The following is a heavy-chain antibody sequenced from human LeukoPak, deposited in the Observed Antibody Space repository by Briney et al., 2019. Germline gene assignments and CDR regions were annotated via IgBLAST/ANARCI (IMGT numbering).Heavy chain of an antibody. Sequence: SETLSLTCTVSGGSISSYYWSWIRQPPGKGLEWIGYIYYSGSTNYNPSLKSRVTISVDTSKNQFSLKLSSVTAADTAVYYCARGVGHCSSTSCRYYYYYYYMDVWGKGTTVTVSS. CDR3: ARGVGHCSSTSCRYYYYYYYMDV. V-gene: IGHV4-59*01. CDR1: GGSISSYY. CDR2: IYYSGST. J-gene: IGHJ6*03. D-gene: IGHD2-2*01.